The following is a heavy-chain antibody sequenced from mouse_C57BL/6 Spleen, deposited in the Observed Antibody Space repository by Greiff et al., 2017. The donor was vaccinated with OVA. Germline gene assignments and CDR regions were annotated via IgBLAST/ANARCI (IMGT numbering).Heavy chain of an antibody. CDR2: IYPRSGNT. CDR3: ARRERSPYAMDY. D-gene: IGHD1-1*01. Sequence: QVQLQQSGAELARPGASVKLSCKASGYTFTSYGISWVKQRTGQGLEWIGEIYPRSGNTYYNEKFKGKATLTADESSSTAYMELRSLTSEDSAVYFCARRERSPYAMDYWGQGTSVTVSS. V-gene: IGHV1-81*01. CDR1: GYTFTSYG. J-gene: IGHJ4*01.